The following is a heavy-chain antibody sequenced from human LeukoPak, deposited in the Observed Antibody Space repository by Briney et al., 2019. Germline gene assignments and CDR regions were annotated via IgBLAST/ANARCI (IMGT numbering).Heavy chain of an antibody. CDR3: ARNSYYDSSGFDY. CDR2: IYTSGST. Sequence: SQTLSLTCTVSGGSISSGSYYWSWIRQPAGKGLEWIGRIYTSGSTNYNPSLKSRVTISVDTSKNQFSLKLSSVTAADTAVYYCARNSYYDSSGFDYWGQGTLVTVSS. J-gene: IGHJ4*02. D-gene: IGHD3-22*01. CDR1: GGSISSGSYY. V-gene: IGHV4-61*02.